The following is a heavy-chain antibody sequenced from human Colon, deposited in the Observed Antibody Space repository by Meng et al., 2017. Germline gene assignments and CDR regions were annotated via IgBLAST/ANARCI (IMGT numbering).Heavy chain of an antibody. CDR1: GYTLY. Sequence: QVQMVQTGAGVKKPGPSGTVSCKASGYTLYIHWVRLRPGEGLEWMGRINPRTGDTKSAQSFQGRVTMTRDTSTTTFSMDLRSLTTDDSAIYFCARESADGGSFDLWGQGTLVTVSS. CDR2: INPRTGDT. J-gene: IGHJ4*02. D-gene: IGHD2-15*01. CDR3: ARESADGGSFDL. V-gene: IGHV1-2*06.